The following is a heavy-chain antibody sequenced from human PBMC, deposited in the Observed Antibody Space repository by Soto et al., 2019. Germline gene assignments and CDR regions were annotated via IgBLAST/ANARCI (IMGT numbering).Heavy chain of an antibody. V-gene: IGHV4-31*03. CDR2: IYYSGST. D-gene: IGHD5-18*01. CDR1: GGSINSGGYY. J-gene: IGHJ4*02. Sequence: TLSLTCTVSGGSINSGGYYWSWIRQHPGKGLEWIGYIYYSGSTYYNPSLKSRVAISVDTSKNQFSLRLSSVTAADTAVYYCARDESGYSYVTYWGQGALVTVSS. CDR3: ARDESGYSYVTY.